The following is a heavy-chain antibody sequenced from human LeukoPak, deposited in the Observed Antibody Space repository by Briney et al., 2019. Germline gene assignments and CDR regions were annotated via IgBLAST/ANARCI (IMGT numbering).Heavy chain of an antibody. CDR1: GFAFSSYA. D-gene: IGHD2-2*01. J-gene: IGHJ6*02. Sequence: GGSLRLSCAASGFAFSSYAMSWVRQAPGKGLEWVSAISGSGGSTYYADSVKGRFTISRDNSKNTLYLQMNSLRAEDTAVYYCAKGGGTSCYSYTDVWGQGTTVTVSS. CDR3: AKGGGTSCYSYTDV. V-gene: IGHV3-23*01. CDR2: ISGSGGST.